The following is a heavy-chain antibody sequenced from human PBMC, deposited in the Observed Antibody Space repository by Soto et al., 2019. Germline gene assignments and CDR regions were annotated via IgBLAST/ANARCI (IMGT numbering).Heavy chain of an antibody. Sequence: QLQLQESGSGLVKPSQTLSLTCAVSGGSISSGGYSWSWIRQPPGKGLEWIGYIYHSGSTYYNPSIKSRVTISVDRSKNQFSLKLSSVTAADTAVYYCASSITMVRGDAFDIWGQGTMVTVSS. V-gene: IGHV4-30-2*01. CDR1: GGSISSGGYS. J-gene: IGHJ3*02. CDR3: ASSITMVRGDAFDI. D-gene: IGHD3-10*01. CDR2: IYHSGST.